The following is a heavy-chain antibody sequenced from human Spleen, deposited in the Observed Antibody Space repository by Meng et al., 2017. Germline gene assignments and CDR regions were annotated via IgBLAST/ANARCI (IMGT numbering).Heavy chain of an antibody. J-gene: IGHJ4*02. D-gene: IGHD3-22*01. V-gene: IGHV1-46*01. CDR3: ARGGENYYDSSGYPDY. CDR1: GYTFTSYY. Sequence: QVEAVESGAEVKKPGASVKVSCKASGYTFTSYYMHWVRQAPGQGLEWMGIINPSGGSTSYAQKFQGRVTMTRDTSTSTVYMELSSLRSEDTAVYYCARGGENYYDSSGYPDYWGQGTLVTVSS. CDR2: INPSGGST.